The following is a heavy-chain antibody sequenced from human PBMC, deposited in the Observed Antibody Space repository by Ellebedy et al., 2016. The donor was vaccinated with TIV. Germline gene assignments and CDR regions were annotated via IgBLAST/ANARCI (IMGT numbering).Heavy chain of an antibody. Sequence: ASVKVSCKVSGYTLTELSMHWVRQAPGKGLEWMGGFDPEDGETIYAQKFQGRVTMTEDTSTDTAYMELSSLRSEDTAVYYCARGMAVTTLNWFDPWGQGTLVTVSS. CDR2: FDPEDGET. J-gene: IGHJ5*02. V-gene: IGHV1-24*01. CDR1: GYTLTELS. D-gene: IGHD4-17*01. CDR3: ARGMAVTTLNWFDP.